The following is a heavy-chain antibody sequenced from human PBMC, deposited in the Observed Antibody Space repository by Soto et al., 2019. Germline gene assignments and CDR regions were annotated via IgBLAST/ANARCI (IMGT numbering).Heavy chain of an antibody. J-gene: IGHJ6*02. CDR3: ARDTQEYYHDSSGYYLGCYYCGMEV. CDR2: IYYIGST. CDR1: GGSVRGGNYY. V-gene: IGHV4-61*03. D-gene: IGHD3-22*01. Sequence: QVQLQESGPGLVKPSETLSLTCTVSGGSVRGGNYYWSWIRQPPGQGLEWVGYIYYIGSTNYNPSLMSRLNLPVATSKNLSPLKLMSVTAADTAVYYCARDTQEYYHDSSGYYLGCYYCGMEVWGQGTTVTVSS.